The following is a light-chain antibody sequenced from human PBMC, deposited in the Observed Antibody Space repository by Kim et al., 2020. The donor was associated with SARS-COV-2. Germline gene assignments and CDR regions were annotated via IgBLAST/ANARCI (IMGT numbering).Light chain of an antibody. Sequence: SYELTQPPSVSVSPGQTASITCSGDKLGDKYACWYQQKPGQSPVMLIYQDSKRPSGIPERFSGSNSGNTATLTISGTQAMDEADYYCQAWDSTEVFGGGTQLTVL. CDR1: KLGDKY. CDR2: QDS. CDR3: QAWDSTEV. V-gene: IGLV3-1*01. J-gene: IGLJ2*01.